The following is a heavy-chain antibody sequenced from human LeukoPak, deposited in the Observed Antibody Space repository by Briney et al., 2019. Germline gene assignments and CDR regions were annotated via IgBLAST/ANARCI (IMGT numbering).Heavy chain of an antibody. Sequence: ASVKVSCKVSGYTLTELSMHWVRQAPGKGLEWMGGFDPEDGETIYTQKFQGRVTMTEDTSTDTAYMELSSPRSEDTAVYYCATAIYYYDSSGYSSAFDIWGQGTMVTVSS. CDR1: GYTLTELS. J-gene: IGHJ3*02. CDR2: FDPEDGET. CDR3: ATAIYYYDSSGYSSAFDI. D-gene: IGHD3-22*01. V-gene: IGHV1-24*01.